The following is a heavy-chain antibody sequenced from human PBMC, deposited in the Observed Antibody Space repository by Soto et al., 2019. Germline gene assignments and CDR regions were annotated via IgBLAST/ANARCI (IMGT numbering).Heavy chain of an antibody. CDR1: GYSFTSYW. D-gene: IGHD6-19*01. CDR2: IYPGDSDT. Sequence: GESLKISCKGSGYSFTSYWIGWVRQMPGKGLEWMGIIYPGDSDTRYSPSFQGQVTISADKSISTAYLQWSSLKASDTAMYYCARHSIAVAANDAFDIWGQGTMVTVSS. J-gene: IGHJ3*02. CDR3: ARHSIAVAANDAFDI. V-gene: IGHV5-51*01.